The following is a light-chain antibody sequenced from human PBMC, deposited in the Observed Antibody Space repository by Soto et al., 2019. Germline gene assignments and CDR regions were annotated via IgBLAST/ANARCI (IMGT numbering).Light chain of an antibody. V-gene: IGLV2-8*01. CDR1: SSDVGGYNY. Sequence: QSALTQPPSASGSPGQSVTISCTGTSSDVGGYNYVSWYQQHPGKAPKLIIYEVSKRPSGVPDRFSGSKSGNTASLTVSGLQAQDEADDYCISYALTAYVFGTGTKLTVL. CDR3: ISYALTAYV. CDR2: EVS. J-gene: IGLJ1*01.